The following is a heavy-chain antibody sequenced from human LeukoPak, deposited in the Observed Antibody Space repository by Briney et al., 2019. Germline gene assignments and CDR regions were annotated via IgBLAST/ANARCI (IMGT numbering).Heavy chain of an antibody. CDR1: GGTFSSYA. V-gene: IGHV1-69*05. CDR2: IIPIFGTA. D-gene: IGHD3-22*01. J-gene: IGHJ4*02. Sequence: ASVKVSCKASGGTFSSYAISWVRQAPGQGLEWMGRIIPIFGTANYAQKFQGRVTITTDESTSTAYMELSSLRSEDTAVYYCARDGPRYYYDSSGDYHVYWGQGTLVTVSS. CDR3: ARDGPRYYYDSSGDYHVY.